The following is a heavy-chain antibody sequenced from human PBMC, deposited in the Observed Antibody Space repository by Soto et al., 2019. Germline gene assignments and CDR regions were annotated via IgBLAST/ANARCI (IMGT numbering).Heavy chain of an antibody. V-gene: IGHV2-5*02. D-gene: IGHD3-22*01. Sequence: QITLKESGPTLVKPTQTLTLTCTFSGFSLSTSGVGVGWIRQPPGKALEWLALIYWDDDKRYSPSLKSRLTIPKDTSKNQVVLTMTNMDPVDTATYYCAHQPDYYDSSGYQDSGWFDPWGQGTLVTVSS. CDR1: GFSLSTSGVG. CDR3: AHQPDYYDSSGYQDSGWFDP. CDR2: IYWDDDK. J-gene: IGHJ5*02.